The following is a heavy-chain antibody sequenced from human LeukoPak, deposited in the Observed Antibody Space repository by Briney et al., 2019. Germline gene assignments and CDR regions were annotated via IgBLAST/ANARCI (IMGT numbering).Heavy chain of an antibody. V-gene: IGHV4-34*01. Sequence: SETLSLTCAVYGGSFSGYYWSWIRQPPGKGLEWIGEINHSGSTNYNPSLKSRVTISVDTSKNQFSLKLSSVTAADTAVYYCARGRFRYDILTGRAFQHWGQGTLVTVPS. D-gene: IGHD3-9*01. CDR3: ARGRFRYDILTGRAFQH. J-gene: IGHJ1*01. CDR2: INHSGST. CDR1: GGSFSGYY.